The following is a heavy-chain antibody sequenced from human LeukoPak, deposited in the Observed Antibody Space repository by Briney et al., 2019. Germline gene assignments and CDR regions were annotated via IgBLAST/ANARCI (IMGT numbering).Heavy chain of an antibody. J-gene: IGHJ4*02. CDR1: GFPSDDYA. CDR2: ISWHTGTT. V-gene: IGHV3-9*02. Sequence: GGSLRLSCAASGFPSDDYAMHWVRQAPGKRLEWVSGISWHTGTTGYAESVKGRFTVSSDSAKNSLYLQMNSLRVEDTALYYCAKSGRKYYPVLGLDFWGQGTLVTVSS. D-gene: IGHD1-26*01. CDR3: AKSGRKYYPVLGLDF.